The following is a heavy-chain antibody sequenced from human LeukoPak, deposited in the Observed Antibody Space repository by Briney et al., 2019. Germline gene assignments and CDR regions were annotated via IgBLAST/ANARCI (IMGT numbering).Heavy chain of an antibody. CDR3: ARVLLSNYDFWSGYSNWFDP. CDR2: IYYSGST. J-gene: IGHJ5*02. Sequence: SETLSLTCAVYGGSFSGYYWSWIRQPPGKGLEWIGSIYYSGSTYYNPSLQSRVTMSVDTSKNQFSLKLSSVTAADTAVYYCARVLLSNYDFWSGYSNWFDPWGQGTLVTVSS. V-gene: IGHV4-34*01. D-gene: IGHD3-3*01. CDR1: GGSFSGYY.